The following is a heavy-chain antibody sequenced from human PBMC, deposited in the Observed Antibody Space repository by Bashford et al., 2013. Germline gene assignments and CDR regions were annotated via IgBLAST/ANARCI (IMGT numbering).Heavy chain of an antibody. D-gene: IGHD6-25*01. V-gene: IGHV2-70*11. CDR3: ARIKSIAAATWFDP. CDR2: IDWDDDK. Sequence: RQPPGKALEWLARIDWDDDKYYSSSLKTRLTISKDTSKNLVVLTMTNMDPVDTATYYCARIKSIAAATWFDPWGQGTPVTVSS. J-gene: IGHJ5*02.